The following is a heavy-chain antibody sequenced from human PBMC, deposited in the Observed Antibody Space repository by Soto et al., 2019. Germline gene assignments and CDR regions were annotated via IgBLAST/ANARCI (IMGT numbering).Heavy chain of an antibody. Sequence: QVQLVQSGAEVNKPGSSVKVSCKASGGTFSSYAISWVRQAPGQGLEWMGGIIPIFGTANYAQKFQGRVTITADESTSTAYMELSSLRSEDTAVYYCASVWGWTTVGGGWFDPWGQGTLVTVSS. D-gene: IGHD4-17*01. CDR3: ASVWGWTTVGGGWFDP. V-gene: IGHV1-69*01. CDR1: GGTFSSYA. CDR2: IIPIFGTA. J-gene: IGHJ5*02.